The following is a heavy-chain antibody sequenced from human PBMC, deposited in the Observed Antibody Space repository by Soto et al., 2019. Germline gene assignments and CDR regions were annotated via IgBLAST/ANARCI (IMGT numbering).Heavy chain of an antibody. D-gene: IGHD6-13*01. J-gene: IGHJ3*02. V-gene: IGHV3-30-3*01. CDR1: GFTFSSYA. Sequence: GGSLRLSCAASGFTFSSYAMHWVRQAPGKGLEWVAVISYDGSNKYYADSVKGRFTISRDNSKNTLYLQMNSLRAEDTAVYYCARDVVEEAAGTDDAFDIWGQGTMVTVSS. CDR2: ISYDGSNK. CDR3: ARDVVEEAAGTDDAFDI.